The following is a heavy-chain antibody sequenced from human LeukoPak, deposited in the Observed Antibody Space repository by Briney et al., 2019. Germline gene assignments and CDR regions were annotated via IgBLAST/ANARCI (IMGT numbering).Heavy chain of an antibody. CDR1: GFTFDDYA. D-gene: IGHD3-10*01. CDR3: AKANYGSGSYYYYYGMDV. J-gene: IGHJ6*02. V-gene: IGHV3-43*02. Sequence: GGSLRLSCAASGFTFDDYAMHWVRQATGKGLEWVSLISGDGGSTYYADSVKGRFTISRDNSKNSLYLQMNSLRTEDTALYYCAKANYGSGSYYYYYGMDVWGQGTTVTVSS. CDR2: ISGDGGST.